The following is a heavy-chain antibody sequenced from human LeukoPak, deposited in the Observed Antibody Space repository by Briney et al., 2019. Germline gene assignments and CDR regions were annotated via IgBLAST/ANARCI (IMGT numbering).Heavy chain of an antibody. V-gene: IGHV3-30*02. Sequence: PGGSLRLSCAASGFTFSSYGMHWVRQAPGKGLEWVAFIRYDGSNKYYADSVKGRFTISRDNSKNTLYLQMNSLRAEDTAVYYCAKDGGFDWLFPDYFDYWGQGTLVTVSS. CDR2: IRYDGSNK. CDR3: AKDGGFDWLFPDYFDY. J-gene: IGHJ4*02. CDR1: GFTFSSYG. D-gene: IGHD3-9*01.